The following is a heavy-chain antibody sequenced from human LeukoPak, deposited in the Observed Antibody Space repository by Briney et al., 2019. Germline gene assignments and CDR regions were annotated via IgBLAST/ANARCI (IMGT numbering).Heavy chain of an antibody. CDR1: GGSFSSYY. D-gene: IGHD1-1*01. Sequence: KTSETLSLTCAVYGGSFSSYYWSWIRQSPGKGLEWIAEINHRGDTNYNPSVKSRVTISVDTSKNQFSLKVTSLTAADTAVYYCARGPTTSETGYFDYWGQGTLVTVSS. CDR2: INHRGDT. CDR3: ARGPTTSETGYFDY. V-gene: IGHV4-34*01. J-gene: IGHJ4*03.